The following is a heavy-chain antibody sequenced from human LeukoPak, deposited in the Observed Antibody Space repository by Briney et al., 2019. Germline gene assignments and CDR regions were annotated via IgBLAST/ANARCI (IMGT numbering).Heavy chain of an antibody. J-gene: IGHJ4*02. Sequence: ASVKVSCKASGYTFTGYYMHWVRQAPGQGLEWMGRINPNSGGTNYAQRFQGRVTMTRDTSISTAYMELSRLRSDDTAVYYCARANDFWSGYSIDHWGQGTLVTVSS. CDR2: INPNSGGT. CDR3: ARANDFWSGYSIDH. D-gene: IGHD3-3*01. V-gene: IGHV1-2*06. CDR1: GYTFTGYY.